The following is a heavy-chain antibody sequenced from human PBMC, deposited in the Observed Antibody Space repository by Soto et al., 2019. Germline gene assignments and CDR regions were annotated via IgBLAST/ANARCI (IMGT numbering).Heavy chain of an antibody. V-gene: IGHV4-59*01. Sequence: SETLSLTCTVSGGSISSYYWSWIRQPPGKGLEWIGYIYYSGSTNYNPSLKSRVTISVDTSKNQFSLKLSSVTAADTAVYYCARDGLSGIAAPWAFDYWGQGTLVTVS. CDR3: ARDGLSGIAAPWAFDY. J-gene: IGHJ4*02. CDR1: GGSISSYY. D-gene: IGHD6-13*01. CDR2: IYYSGST.